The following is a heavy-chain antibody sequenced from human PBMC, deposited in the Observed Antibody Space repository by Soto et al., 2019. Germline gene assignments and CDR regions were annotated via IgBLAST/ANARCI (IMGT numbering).Heavy chain of an antibody. Sequence: ASVKVSCKASGYTFTSYAMHWVRQAPGQRLEWMGWINADNGNTKYAQKFQGRVTITRDTSTSTAYMELSSLRSDDTAVYYCARSPHFDWLLTGYNSWFDPWGQGTLVTAPQ. D-gene: IGHD3-9*01. CDR1: GYTFTSYA. CDR2: INADNGNT. CDR3: ARSPHFDWLLTGYNSWFDP. V-gene: IGHV1-3*01. J-gene: IGHJ5*02.